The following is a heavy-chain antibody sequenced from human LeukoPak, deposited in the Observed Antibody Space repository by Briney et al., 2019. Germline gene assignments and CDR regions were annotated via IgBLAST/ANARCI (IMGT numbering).Heavy chain of an antibody. CDR3: VYDSSGYYFFDY. J-gene: IGHJ4*02. Sequence: SETLSLTCTVSGGSSSTYYWSWLRQPAGKGLEWIGRVYTSGSTNYNPSLKSRVTMSVDTSKNQFSLKLKSVTAADTAVYYCVYDSSGYYFFDYWGQGTLVTVSS. CDR2: VYTSGST. V-gene: IGHV4-4*07. CDR1: GGSSSTYY. D-gene: IGHD3-22*01.